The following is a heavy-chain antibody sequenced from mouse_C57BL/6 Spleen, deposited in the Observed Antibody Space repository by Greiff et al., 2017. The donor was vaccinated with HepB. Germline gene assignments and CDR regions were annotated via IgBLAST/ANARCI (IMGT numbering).Heavy chain of an antibody. CDR2: IWSGGST. D-gene: IGHD1-1*01. V-gene: IGHV2-2*01. Sequence: VMLVESGPGLVQPSQSLSITCTVSGFSLTSYGVHWVRQSPGKGLEWLGVIWSGGSTDYNAAFISRLSISKDNSKSQVFFKMNSLQADDTAIYYCARGAYGSSYYAMDYWGQGTSVTVSS. J-gene: IGHJ4*01. CDR3: ARGAYGSSYYAMDY. CDR1: GFSLTSYG.